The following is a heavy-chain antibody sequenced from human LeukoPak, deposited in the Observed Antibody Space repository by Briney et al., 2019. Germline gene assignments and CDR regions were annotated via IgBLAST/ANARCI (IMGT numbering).Heavy chain of an antibody. V-gene: IGHV3-21*01. CDR2: ISSSSTYI. CDR1: GFTFSYYS. J-gene: IGHJ4*02. CDR3: ARDHGGGIYRIDY. Sequence: GGSLRLSCAGSGFTFSYYSMTWVRQAPGKGREWVASISSSSTYIYYADSVRGRFTISKDNAKNSVYLQMNNLRVEDTAVYYCARDHGGGIYRIDYWGQGTLVTVSS. D-gene: IGHD1-26*01.